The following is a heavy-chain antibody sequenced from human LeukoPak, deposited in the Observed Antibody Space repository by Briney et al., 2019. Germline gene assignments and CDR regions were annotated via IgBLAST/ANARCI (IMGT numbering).Heavy chain of an antibody. J-gene: IGHJ3*02. V-gene: IGHV3-30*01. CDR1: GFRLSSYP. D-gene: IGHD3-10*01. Sequence: GGSLRLSCAASGFRLSSYPMHWVRQAPGKGLEWVSDISYDGSNSNCADSVKGRFTISRDNPENTLFLQMNSLRPEDTAVYYCARDGVGTAFDMWGQGTMVTVSS. CDR3: ARDGVGTAFDM. CDR2: ISYDGSNS.